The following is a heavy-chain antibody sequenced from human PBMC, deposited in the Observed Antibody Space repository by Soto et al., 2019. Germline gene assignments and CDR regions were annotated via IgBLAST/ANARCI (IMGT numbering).Heavy chain of an antibody. CDR2: ISSSSYI. V-gene: IGHV3-21*01. CDR1: GFTFSSYS. D-gene: IGHD1-26*01. CDR3: ARDWDRDGFDI. J-gene: IGHJ3*02. Sequence: GGSLRLSCAASGFTFSSYSMNWVRQAPGKGLEWVSSISSSSYIYYADSVKGRFTISRDNAKNSLYLQMNSLRAEDTAVYYCARDWDRDGFDIWGQGTMVTVSS.